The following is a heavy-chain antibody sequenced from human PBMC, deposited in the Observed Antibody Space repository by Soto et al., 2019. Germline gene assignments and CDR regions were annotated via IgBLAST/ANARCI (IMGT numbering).Heavy chain of an antibody. V-gene: IGHV3-23*01. J-gene: IGHJ4*02. Sequence: EVQLLESGGNLVQPGGSLRLSCAASGFTFSSYAMSWVRQAPGKGLVWVSTVGVSGATTYYTDSVKGRFTISRDNSNNTLFLQMHSLRAEDTAIYYCAKFRAGLGSQTDSWGQGTLVTVSS. CDR1: GFTFSSYA. CDR3: AKFRAGLGSQTDS. D-gene: IGHD3-10*01. CDR2: VGVSGATT.